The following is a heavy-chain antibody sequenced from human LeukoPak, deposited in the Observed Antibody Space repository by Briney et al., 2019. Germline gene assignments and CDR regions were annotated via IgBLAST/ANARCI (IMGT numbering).Heavy chain of an antibody. D-gene: IGHD5-18*01. Sequence: GGSLRLSCAASGFTFSSYAMSWVRQAPGKGLEWVSAISGSGGSTYYADSVKGRFTISRDNSKNTLYLQMNTLRAEDTAVYYCAKDQGYNYGYSDAFDIWGQGTMVTVSS. CDR2: ISGSGGST. CDR3: AKDQGYNYGYSDAFDI. J-gene: IGHJ3*02. CDR1: GFTFSSYA. V-gene: IGHV3-23*01.